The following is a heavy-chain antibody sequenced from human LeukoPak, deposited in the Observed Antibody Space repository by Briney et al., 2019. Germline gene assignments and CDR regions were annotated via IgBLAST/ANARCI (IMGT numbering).Heavy chain of an antibody. D-gene: IGHD4-17*01. J-gene: IGHJ4*02. V-gene: IGHV3-30*04. Sequence: GGSLRLSCAASGFTFSSYAMHWVRRAPGKGLEWVAVISYDGSNKYYADSVKGRFTISRDNSKNTLYLQMNSLRAEDTAVYYCARALYGDYENYFDYWGQGTLVTVSS. CDR3: ARALYGDYENYFDY. CDR1: GFTFSSYA. CDR2: ISYDGSNK.